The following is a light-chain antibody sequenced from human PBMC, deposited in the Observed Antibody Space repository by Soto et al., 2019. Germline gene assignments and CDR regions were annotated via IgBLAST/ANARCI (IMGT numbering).Light chain of an antibody. CDR3: QQYGSSGT. V-gene: IGKV3-20*01. J-gene: IGKJ1*01. CDR1: QSVSSY. Sequence: EIVLTQSPATLSLCPGERATLSCRASQSVSSYLAWYQQKPGQAPRLLIYGASSRATGIPDRFSGSGSGTDFTLTISRLEPEDFAVYYCQQYGSSGTFGQGTKVDIK. CDR2: GAS.